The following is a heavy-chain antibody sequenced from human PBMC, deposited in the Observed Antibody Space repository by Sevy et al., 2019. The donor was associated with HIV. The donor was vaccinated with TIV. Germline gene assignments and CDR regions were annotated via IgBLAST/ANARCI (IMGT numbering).Heavy chain of an antibody. Sequence: GESLKISCKGSGYSFTNYWIGWVRQMPGKGLEWMGIIYPGDSDTRYSPSFQGQVTISADKSISTAFLQWSSLKASDTAMYFCSRLGSTSRMGIDYWGQGTLVTVSS. CDR3: SRLGSTSRMGIDY. D-gene: IGHD2-2*01. CDR1: GYSFTNYW. J-gene: IGHJ4*02. V-gene: IGHV5-51*01. CDR2: IYPGDSDT.